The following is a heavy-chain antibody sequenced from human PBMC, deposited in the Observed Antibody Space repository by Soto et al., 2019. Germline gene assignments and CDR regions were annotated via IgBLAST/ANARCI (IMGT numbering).Heavy chain of an antibody. CDR1: GFTFTTYD. J-gene: IGHJ4*01. CDR2: ISDSGDIT. CDR3: AKRFGYSFCPFEY. D-gene: IGHD5-18*01. V-gene: IGHV3-23*01. Sequence: GGSLRLSCTASGFTFTTYDMIWVRQAPGKGLEWVSIISDSGDITYYADSVKGRFTISRDNSKNTLDLQMNSLRAEDTAIYYCAKRFGYSFCPFEYWGRGTLVTVSS.